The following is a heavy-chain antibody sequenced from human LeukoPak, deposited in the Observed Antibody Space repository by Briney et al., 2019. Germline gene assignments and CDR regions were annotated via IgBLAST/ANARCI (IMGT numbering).Heavy chain of an antibody. CDR3: VSLRFLEWLLYDYFDY. V-gene: IGHV4-4*02. D-gene: IGHD3-3*01. CDR2: FYHRGTT. CDR1: GDSISSGNW. Sequence: SGTLSLTCIVSGDSISSGNWWSWVRQPPGKGLEWIGDFYHRGTTNYNPSLKSRVSISVDMSKNHLFLNLTSVTAADTAVYYCVSLRFLEWLLYDYFDYWGQGTLVTVSS. J-gene: IGHJ4*02.